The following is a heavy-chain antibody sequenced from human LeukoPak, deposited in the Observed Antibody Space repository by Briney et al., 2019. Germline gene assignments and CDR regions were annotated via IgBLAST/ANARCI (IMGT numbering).Heavy chain of an antibody. Sequence: ASVKVSCKASGGTFSSYAISWVRQAPGQGLEWMGWINPNSGGTNYAQKFQGRVTMTRDTSISTAYMELSRLRSDDTAVYYCARSYYYDSSGYYPYYFDYWGQGTLVTVSS. CDR2: INPNSGGT. V-gene: IGHV1-2*02. D-gene: IGHD3-22*01. CDR1: GGTFSSYA. CDR3: ARSYYYDSSGYYPYYFDY. J-gene: IGHJ4*02.